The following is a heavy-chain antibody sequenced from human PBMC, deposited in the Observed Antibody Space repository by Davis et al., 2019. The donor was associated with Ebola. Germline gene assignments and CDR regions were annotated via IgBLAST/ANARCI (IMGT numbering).Heavy chain of an antibody. V-gene: IGHV3-9*03. CDR3: AKGHYYDSTFNYFDS. D-gene: IGHD3-22*01. CDR1: GFNFDDSA. Sequence: GGSLRLSCAASGFNFDDSAMHWVRQAPGKGLEWVSGINWDSGTIGYADTVKGRFTISRDNAKNSLYLQMNSLRPEDMALYYCAKGHYYDSTFNYFDSWGQGTLVTVSS. J-gene: IGHJ4*02. CDR2: INWDSGTI.